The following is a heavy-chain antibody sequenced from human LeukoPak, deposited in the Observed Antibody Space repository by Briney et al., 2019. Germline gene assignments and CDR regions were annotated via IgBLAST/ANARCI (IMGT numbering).Heavy chain of an antibody. D-gene: IGHD5-12*01. J-gene: IGHJ4*02. V-gene: IGHV3-7*01. CDR2: INTDGDGM. CDR1: GFTFSRSW. Sequence: QPGGSLRLSCTASGFTFSRSWMNWIRQAPGKGLEWVANINTDGDGMMFVDSVKGRFTMSRDNAQSSLHLQMNSLRVEDTAFYYCAAWTDRGYSYWGQGVLVTVSS. CDR3: AAWTDRGYSY.